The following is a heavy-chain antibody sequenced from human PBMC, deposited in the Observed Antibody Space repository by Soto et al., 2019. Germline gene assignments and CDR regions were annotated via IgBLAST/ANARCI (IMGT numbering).Heavy chain of an antibody. CDR1: GVSIRSFY. CDR3: ARDPPRSRYGMDV. V-gene: IGHV4-59*06. Sequence: SATRSLTCTVSGVSIRSFYWNWLRQPPGKGLEWIGYIYYSGSTYYNPSLKSRVTISVDTSKNQFSLKLSSVTAADTAVYYCARDPPRSRYGMDVWGQGTTVTVAS. J-gene: IGHJ6*02. CDR2: IYYSGST. D-gene: IGHD6-13*01.